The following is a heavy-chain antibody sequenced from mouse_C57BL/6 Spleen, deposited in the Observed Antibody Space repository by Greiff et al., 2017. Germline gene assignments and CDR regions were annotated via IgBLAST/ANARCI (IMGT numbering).Heavy chain of an antibody. D-gene: IGHD1-1*01. J-gene: IGHJ3*01. CDR1: GFSLTSYG. CDR2: IWSDGST. V-gene: IGHV2-6*03. Sequence: QVQLKESGPGLVAPSQSLSITCTVSGFSLTSYGVHWVRQPPGKGLEWLVVIWSDGSTTYNSALKSRLSISKDNSKSQVFLKMNSLQTDDTAMYYCARGPYYGSSPAWFAYWGEETLVTVSA. CDR3: ARGPYYGSSPAWFAY.